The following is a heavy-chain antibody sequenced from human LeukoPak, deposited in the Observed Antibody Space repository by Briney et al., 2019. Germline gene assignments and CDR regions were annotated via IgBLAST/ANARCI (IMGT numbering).Heavy chain of an antibody. CDR2: INPNTGGT. CDR3: ARDFGWREHAFDI. D-gene: IGHD3-9*01. J-gene: IGHJ3*02. Sequence: ASVKVSCKASGYTSTAHYMHWVRQAPGQGLEWMGWINPNTGGTHYAQKFQGRVTMTGDTSVSTVYMELNRLRSDDMAVYYCARDFGWREHAFDIWGQGTMVTVSS. V-gene: IGHV1-2*02. CDR1: GYTSTAHY.